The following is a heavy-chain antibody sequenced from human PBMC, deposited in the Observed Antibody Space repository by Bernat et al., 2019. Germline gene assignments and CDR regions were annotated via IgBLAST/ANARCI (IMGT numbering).Heavy chain of an antibody. CDR2: IYYSGST. D-gene: IGHD5-12*01. J-gene: IGHJ4*02. CDR3: ARGGLRWDY. CDR1: GGSISSYY. V-gene: IGHV4-59*01. Sequence: QVQLQESGPGLVKPSETLSLTCTVSGGSISSYYWSWIRQPPGKGLEWIGYIYYSGSTNYNPSLKSRVTISVDTSKNQFSLKLSSVTAADTAVYYCARGGLRWDYWGQGTLVTVSS.